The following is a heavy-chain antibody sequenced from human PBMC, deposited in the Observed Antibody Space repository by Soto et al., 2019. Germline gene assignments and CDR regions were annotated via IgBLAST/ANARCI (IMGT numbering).Heavy chain of an antibody. D-gene: IGHD2-21*02. CDR3: ARVPGVVVSADDAFDI. V-gene: IGHV4-4*02. CDR2: IYHSGSA. J-gene: IGHJ3*02. Sequence: QVQLQESGPGLVKPSGTLSLTCAVSGGSVSSSNWWSWVRQSPGKGLAWMGEIYHSGSAHYNPSLKSRATISLAESKTQFCLRLTSVTGADTAVYYCARVPGVVVSADDAFDIWGPGTRVIVSS. CDR1: GGSVSSSNW.